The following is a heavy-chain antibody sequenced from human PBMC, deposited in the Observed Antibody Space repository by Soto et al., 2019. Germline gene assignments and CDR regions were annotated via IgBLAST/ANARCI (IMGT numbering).Heavy chain of an antibody. V-gene: IGHV3-9*01. CDR1: GFRFDDYA. J-gene: IGHJ4*02. CDR2: ISWNSDGSST. Sequence: PGGSLTLSCAASGFRFDDYAMHWVRQAPGKGLEWVSGISWNSDGSSTTYADSVKGRFTISRDNAKNTLYLQMNSLRAEDTAVYYCARGSNSCDYWGQGTLVTVSS. CDR3: ARGSNSCDY.